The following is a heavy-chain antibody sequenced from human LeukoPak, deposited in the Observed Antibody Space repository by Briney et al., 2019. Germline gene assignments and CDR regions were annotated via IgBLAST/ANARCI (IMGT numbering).Heavy chain of an antibody. D-gene: IGHD5-24*01. CDR1: GYTFTSYD. CDR3: ARFLPRDGYTGDAFDI. J-gene: IGHJ3*02. Sequence: ASVKVSCKTSGYTFTSYDINWVRQATGQGLEWMGWINPNSGGTNYAQKFQGRVTMTRDTSISTAYMELSRLRSDDTAVYYCARFLPRDGYTGDAFDIWGQGTMVTVSS. V-gene: IGHV1-2*02. CDR2: INPNSGGT.